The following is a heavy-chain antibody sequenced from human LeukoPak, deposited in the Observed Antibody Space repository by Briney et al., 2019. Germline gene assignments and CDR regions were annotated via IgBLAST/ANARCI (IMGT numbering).Heavy chain of an antibody. J-gene: IGHJ4*02. CDR1: GYTFTSYD. Sequence: ASVKVSCKASGYTFTSYDINWVRQATGQGLEWMGWMNPNSGNTGYAQKFQGRVTMTRNTSISTAYMELSSLRSEDTAVYYCAREGLTPADPPGNYWGQGTLVTVSS. CDR3: AREGLTPADPPGNY. CDR2: MNPNSGNT. V-gene: IGHV1-8*01. D-gene: IGHD6-13*01.